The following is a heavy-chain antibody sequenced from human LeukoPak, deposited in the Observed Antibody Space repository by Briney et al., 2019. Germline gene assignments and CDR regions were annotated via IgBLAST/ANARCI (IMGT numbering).Heavy chain of an antibody. CDR1: GFTFGDYA. D-gene: IGHD5-18*01. CDR2: ISWNSGSI. CDR3: AKDEGIQVWTYAAVY. Sequence: GGSLRLSCAASGFTFGDYAMHWVRQAPGKGLEWVSGISWNSGSIGYADSVKGRFTISRDNAKNSLFLQMNSLRPEDTALYYCAKDEGIQVWTYAAVYWDQGTLVTVSS. J-gene: IGHJ4*02. V-gene: IGHV3-9*01.